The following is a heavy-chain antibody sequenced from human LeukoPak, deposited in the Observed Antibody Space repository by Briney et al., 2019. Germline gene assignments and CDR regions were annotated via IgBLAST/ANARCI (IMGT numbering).Heavy chain of an antibody. Sequence: GASVKVSCKASGYTFTSYGISWVRQAPGQGLEWMGWISAYNGSTNYAQKLQGRVTMTTDTSTSTAYMELRSLRSDDTAVYYCARSLPSAAGTTNFFDYWGQGTLVTVSS. J-gene: IGHJ4*02. CDR3: ARSLPSAAGTTNFFDY. V-gene: IGHV1-18*01. CDR2: ISAYNGST. CDR1: GYTFTSYG. D-gene: IGHD6-13*01.